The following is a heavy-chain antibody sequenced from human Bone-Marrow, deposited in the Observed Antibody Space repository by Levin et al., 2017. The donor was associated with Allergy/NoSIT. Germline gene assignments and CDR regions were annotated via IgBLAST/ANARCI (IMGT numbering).Heavy chain of an antibody. V-gene: IGHV3-66*01. J-gene: IGHJ4*02. D-gene: IGHD4-17*01. CDR3: ARVFVHTVTPLDY. Sequence: GESLKISCAASGFTVSSHYMSWVRQAPGKGLEWVSVIYSGGSTYYADSVKGRFTIPRDNSKNTLYLQMNSLRAEDTAVYYCARVFVHTVTPLDYWGQGTLVTVSS. CDR1: GFTVSSHY. CDR2: IYSGGST.